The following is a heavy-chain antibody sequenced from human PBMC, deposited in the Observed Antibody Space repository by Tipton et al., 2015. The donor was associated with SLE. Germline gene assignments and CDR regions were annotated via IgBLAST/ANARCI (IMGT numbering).Heavy chain of an antibody. D-gene: IGHD3-3*01. J-gene: IGHJ6*02. Sequence: LSLTCTVSGGSISSSSYYWGWVRQAPGKGLEWVSAISGSGGSTTYADPVKGRFTISRDNARSTLYLQVNSLRAEDTAVYYCARDSVFGGPDVWGQGTTVTVSS. CDR3: ARDSVFGGPDV. CDR2: ISGSGGST. V-gene: IGHV3-74*01. CDR1: GGSISSSSYY.